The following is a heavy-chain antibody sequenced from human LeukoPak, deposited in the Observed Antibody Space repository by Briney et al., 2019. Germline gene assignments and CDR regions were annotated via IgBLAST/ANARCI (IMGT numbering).Heavy chain of an antibody. CDR3: ARRGSSGSYSNAFDI. D-gene: IGHD1-26*01. CDR2: IYSGGST. V-gene: IGHV3-53*05. CDR1: GFTASSNH. J-gene: IGHJ3*02. Sequence: GGSLRLSCAASGFTASSNHMSWVRQAPGKGLEWVSVIYSGGSTYYADSVKGRFTISRDNSKNTLYLQMNSLRAEDTAVYYCARRGSSGSYSNAFDIWGQGTMVTVSS.